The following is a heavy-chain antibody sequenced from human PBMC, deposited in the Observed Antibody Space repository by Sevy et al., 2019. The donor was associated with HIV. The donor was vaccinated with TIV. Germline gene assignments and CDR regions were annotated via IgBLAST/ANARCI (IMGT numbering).Heavy chain of an antibody. CDR3: TTGLGSGIPMITFGGVIVNAFDI. Sequence: GGSLRLSCAASGFTFSNAWMSWVRQAPGKGLEWVGRIKSKTDGGTTDYAAPVKGRFTISRDDSKNTLYLQMNSLKTEETAVYYCTTGLGSGIPMITFGGVIVNAFDIWGQGTMVTVSS. J-gene: IGHJ3*02. V-gene: IGHV3-15*01. D-gene: IGHD3-16*02. CDR1: GFTFSNAW. CDR2: IKSKTDGGTT.